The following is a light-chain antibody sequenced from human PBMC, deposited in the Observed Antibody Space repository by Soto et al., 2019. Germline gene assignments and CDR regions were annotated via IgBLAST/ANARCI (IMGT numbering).Light chain of an antibody. V-gene: IGKV1-8*01. J-gene: IGKJ4*01. CDR2: AAS. CDR1: QGMSSY. Sequence: AIRMTQSPSSFSASTGDRVTITCRASQGMSSYLAWYQQKPGKAPKLLIYAASSLQSGVPSRFSGSGSGTDFTLTISSLQPEDFGATYYSQQYSSFPPTFGGGTKVAIK. CDR3: QQYSSFPPT.